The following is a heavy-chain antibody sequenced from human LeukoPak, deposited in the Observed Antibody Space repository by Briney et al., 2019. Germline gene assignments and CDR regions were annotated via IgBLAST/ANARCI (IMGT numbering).Heavy chain of an antibody. CDR2: ISYDGSNK. J-gene: IGHJ3*02. D-gene: IGHD6-13*01. Sequence: RGRSLRLSCAASGFTFSSYAMHWVRQAPGKGLEWVAVISYDGSNKYYADSVKGRFTISRDNSKNTLYLQMNSLRAEDTALYYCAKLVAAGTGDAFDIWGQGTMVTVSS. CDR3: AKLVAAGTGDAFDI. V-gene: IGHV3-30-3*02. CDR1: GFTFSSYA.